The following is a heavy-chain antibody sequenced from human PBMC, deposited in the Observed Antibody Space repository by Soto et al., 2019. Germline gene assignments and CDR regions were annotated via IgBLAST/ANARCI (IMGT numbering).Heavy chain of an antibody. CDR2: INAGNGNT. CDR3: ARDLVGYYYVSSEY. V-gene: IGHV1-3*01. J-gene: IGHJ4*02. D-gene: IGHD3-22*01. Sequence: ASVKVSCKASGYTFTSYAMHCVRQAPGQRLEWMGWINAGNGNTKYSQKFQGRVTITRDTSASTAYMELSSLRSEDTAVYYCARDLVGYYYVSSEYWGQGTLVTLSS. CDR1: GYTFTSYA.